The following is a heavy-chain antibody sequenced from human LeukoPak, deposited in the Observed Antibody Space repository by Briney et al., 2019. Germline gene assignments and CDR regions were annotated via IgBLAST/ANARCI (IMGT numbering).Heavy chain of an antibody. V-gene: IGHV3-43*02. CDR1: GFTFDDYA. J-gene: IGHJ4*02. D-gene: IGHD2-2*01. CDR3: AKGDGYCSTTSCLAGDY. Sequence: GGSLTLSCAASGFTFDDYAMHWVRHAPGKGLEWVSLISGDSDSTYYADSVKGRFTISRDNSKNSLYLQMNSLRTEDTAFYYCAKGDGYCSTTSCLAGDYWGQGTLVTVSS. CDR2: ISGDSDST.